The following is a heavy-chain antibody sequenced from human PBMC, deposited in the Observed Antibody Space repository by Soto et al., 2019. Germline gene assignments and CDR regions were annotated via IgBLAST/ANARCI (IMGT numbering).Heavy chain of an antibody. CDR2: IIPIFGTA. D-gene: IGHD2-2*01. V-gene: IGHV1-69*13. CDR3: ASHSSLRGYCISTSCYGYYYGMDV. Sequence: SVKVSCKASGGTLSSYAISWVRQAPGQGLEWMGGIIPIFGTADYAQKFQGRVTITADESTSTAYMELSSLRSEDTAVYYCASHSSLRGYCISTSCYGYYYGMDVWGQGTMVTVSS. CDR1: GGTLSSYA. J-gene: IGHJ6*02.